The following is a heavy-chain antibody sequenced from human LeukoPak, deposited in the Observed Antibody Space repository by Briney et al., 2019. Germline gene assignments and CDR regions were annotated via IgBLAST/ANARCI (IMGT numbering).Heavy chain of an antibody. V-gene: IGHV3-11*04. CDR2: ISSNGGKI. D-gene: IGHD1-26*01. J-gene: IGHJ4*02. Sequence: PGGSLRLSCAASGFTFSNFYMSWIRQAPGKGLEWVSYISSNGGKIHYVDSVRGRFTISRDNSKNTLYLQMNSLRAEDTAVYYCAKDRALHNGIDYWGQGTLVTVSS. CDR3: AKDRALHNGIDY. CDR1: GFTFSNFY.